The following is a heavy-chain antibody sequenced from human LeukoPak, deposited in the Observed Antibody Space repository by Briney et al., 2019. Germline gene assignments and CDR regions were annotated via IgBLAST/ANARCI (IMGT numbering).Heavy chain of an antibody. J-gene: IGHJ4*02. CDR2: ISGSGT. CDR3: AKVNGDSLFDV. CDR1: GFTFSSYA. V-gene: IGHV3-23*01. D-gene: IGHD5-24*01. Sequence: PGGSLRLSCAASGFTFSSYAMHWVRQAPGKGLEWVATISGSGTYYLDSVKGRFTISRDDSKSTLYLQMNSLRADDTALYYCAKVNGDSLFDVWGQGTLVTVSS.